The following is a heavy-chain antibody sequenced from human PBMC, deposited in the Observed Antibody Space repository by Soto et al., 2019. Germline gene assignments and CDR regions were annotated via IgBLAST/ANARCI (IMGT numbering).Heavy chain of an antibody. CDR2: INAGNGNT. J-gene: IGHJ3*02. V-gene: IGHV1-3*01. CDR1: GYTFTSCA. D-gene: IGHD2-2*01. CDR3: ARDQMPGVGAFDI. Sequence: AAVKVSCKASGYTFTSCAMHWVRQAPGQRPEWMGWINAGNGNTKYSQKFQGRVTITRDTSASTAYMELSSLRSEDTAVYYCARDQMPGVGAFDIWGQGTMVTVSS.